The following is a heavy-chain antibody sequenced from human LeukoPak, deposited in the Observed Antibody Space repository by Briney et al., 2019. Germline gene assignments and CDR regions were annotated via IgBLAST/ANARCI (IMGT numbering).Heavy chain of an antibody. Sequence: PGGSLRLSCAASGFAFSAYEMNWVRQAPGKGLEWVSYISGTDTTTYYADSVKGRFTISRDNARNSLYLQMNSLRAEDAAVYYCVPPPGDFWGQGTLVTVSS. CDR3: VPPPGDF. V-gene: IGHV3-48*03. CDR2: ISGTDTTT. J-gene: IGHJ4*02. CDR1: GFAFSAYE. D-gene: IGHD3-16*01.